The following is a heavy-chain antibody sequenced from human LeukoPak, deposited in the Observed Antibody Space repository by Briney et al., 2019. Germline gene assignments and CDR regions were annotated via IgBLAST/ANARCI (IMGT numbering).Heavy chain of an antibody. V-gene: IGHV4-34*01. CDR2: INHSGST. Sequence: SETLSLTCAVYGRSFGGYYWSWLRQPPGKGLEWIGEINHSGSTNFNPSLKSRVTISGDTSKNQFSLKLSSVTAADTAVYYCASPTNDIWGQGILVTVSS. J-gene: IGHJ4*02. CDR3: ASPTNDI. CDR1: GRSFGGYY. D-gene: IGHD3-9*01.